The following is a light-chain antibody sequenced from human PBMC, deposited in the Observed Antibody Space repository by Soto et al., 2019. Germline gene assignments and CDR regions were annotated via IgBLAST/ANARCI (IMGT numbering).Light chain of an antibody. V-gene: IGKV3-15*01. J-gene: IGKJ4*01. Sequence: EIVMTKSPATLSVSRWEMATLSCRASQSVRSSFLAWYQQKPGQAPSLLIYGASTRATGIPARFSGSGSGTEFTLTINSLQSEDFAVYYCQQYSNWPLTFGGATKVDIK. CDR2: GAS. CDR1: QSVRSSF. CDR3: QQYSNWPLT.